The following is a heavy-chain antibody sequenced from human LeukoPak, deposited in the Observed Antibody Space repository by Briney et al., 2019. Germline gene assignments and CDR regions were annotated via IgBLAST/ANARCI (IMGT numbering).Heavy chain of an antibody. V-gene: IGHV4-34*01. J-gene: IGHJ5*02. Sequence: SENLSLNCAVYGGSFSGYYWSWIRQPPGKGLEWIGEINHSGSTNYNPSLKSRVTISVDTSKNQFSLKLSSVTAADTAVYYCARGRPWFDPWGQGTLVTVSS. CDR2: INHSGST. CDR1: GGSFSGYY. CDR3: ARGRPWFDP.